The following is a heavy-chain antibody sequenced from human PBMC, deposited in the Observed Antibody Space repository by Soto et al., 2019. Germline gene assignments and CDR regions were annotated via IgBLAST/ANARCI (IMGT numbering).Heavy chain of an antibody. J-gene: IGHJ3*02. CDR3: ARPRYDSSGYFSDAFDI. Sequence: PGESLKISCKGSGYSFTSYWIGWVRQMPGKGLERMGIIYPGDSDTRYSPSFQGQVTISADKSISTAYLQWSSLKASDTAMYYCARPRYDSSGYFSDAFDIWGQGTMVTVSS. CDR1: GYSFTSYW. V-gene: IGHV5-51*01. D-gene: IGHD3-22*01. CDR2: IYPGDSDT.